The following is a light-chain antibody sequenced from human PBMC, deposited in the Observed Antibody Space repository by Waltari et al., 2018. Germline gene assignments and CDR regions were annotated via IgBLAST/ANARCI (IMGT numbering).Light chain of an antibody. CDR1: QDIGKY. Sequence: IQLTQFPSSLSASVGDSVTITCQANQDIGKYLNWYQQKPGKPPKLLIYHASTLERGVPSRFSGSGSGTHFSFTVSSLQPEDIATYYCQQFENLPPCTFGQGTKLEIK. J-gene: IGKJ2*02. CDR2: HAS. CDR3: QQFENLPPCT. V-gene: IGKV1-33*01.